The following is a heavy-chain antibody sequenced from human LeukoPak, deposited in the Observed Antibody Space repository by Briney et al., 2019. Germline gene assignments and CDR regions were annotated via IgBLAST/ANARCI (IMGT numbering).Heavy chain of an antibody. CDR3: ARERQGSSYYDGKESFDY. J-gene: IGHJ4*02. CDR2: IEQDGREK. V-gene: IGHV3-7*01. Sequence: GGSLKLSCVASAFTFRSSWMSWVRQVPGKGLEWVANIEQDGREKNYVESVKGRFTISRDNGKYSLYLEMNSLRAEDTAVYFCARERQGSSYYDGKESFDYWGQGTLVTVSS. D-gene: IGHD1-26*01. CDR1: AFTFRSSW.